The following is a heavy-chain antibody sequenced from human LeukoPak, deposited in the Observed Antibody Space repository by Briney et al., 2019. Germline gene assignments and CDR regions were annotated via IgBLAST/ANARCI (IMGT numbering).Heavy chain of an antibody. CDR3: ASLKEMATIGAFDI. D-gene: IGHD5-24*01. Sequence: GGSLRLSCEAPGFTFRSYGVHWVRQAPGKGLEWVSSISSSSSYIYYADSVKGRFTISRDNAKNSLYLQMNSLRAEDTAVYYCASLKEMATIGAFDIWGQGTMVTVSS. J-gene: IGHJ3*02. CDR2: ISSSSSYI. CDR1: GFTFRSYG. V-gene: IGHV3-21*01.